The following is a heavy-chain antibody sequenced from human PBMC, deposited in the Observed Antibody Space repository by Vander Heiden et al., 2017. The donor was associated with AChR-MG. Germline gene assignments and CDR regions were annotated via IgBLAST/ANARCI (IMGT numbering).Heavy chain of an antibody. CDR3: ARSEMATGAFDI. Sequence: QVQLQESGPGLVKPSGTLSLTCAVSGGSISSSNWWTWVRQPPGKGREWMGEIYHSGSNNDNPALKSRVTIEVDKSKKKCSLKLRSVTAADKAVYYCARSEMATGAFDIWGQGTMVTVSS. V-gene: IGHV4-4*02. CDR2: IYHSGSN. D-gene: IGHD5-12*01. J-gene: IGHJ3*02. CDR1: GGSISSSNW.